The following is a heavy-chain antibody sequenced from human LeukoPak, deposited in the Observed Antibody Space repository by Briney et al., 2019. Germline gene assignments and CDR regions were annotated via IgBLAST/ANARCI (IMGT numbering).Heavy chain of an antibody. CDR1: GGSISGYH. CDR3: ARVPRSYYYYYYMDV. J-gene: IGHJ6*03. CDR2: IYYSGSS. Sequence: PSETLSLTCTVSGGSISGYHWSWVRQPPGKGLEWLGYIYYSGSSNYNPSLKSRVTMSAETSKNQFSLKLSSVTAADTAVYYCARVPRSYYYYYYMDVWGKGPRSPSP. V-gene: IGHV4-59*01.